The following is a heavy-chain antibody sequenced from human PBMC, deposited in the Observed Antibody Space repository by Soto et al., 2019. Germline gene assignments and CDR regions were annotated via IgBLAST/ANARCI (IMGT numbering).Heavy chain of an antibody. D-gene: IGHD3-3*01. J-gene: IGHJ4*02. CDR1: GGFFIGYY. CDR2: INHSGST. Sequence: SETLSLTCAVYGGFFIGYYWSWIRQPPGKGLEWIGEINHSGSTNYNPSLKSRVTISVDTSKNQFSLKLSSVTAADTAVYYCARSRLRLPEDYWGQGTLVTVSS. CDR3: ARSRLRLPEDY. V-gene: IGHV4-34*01.